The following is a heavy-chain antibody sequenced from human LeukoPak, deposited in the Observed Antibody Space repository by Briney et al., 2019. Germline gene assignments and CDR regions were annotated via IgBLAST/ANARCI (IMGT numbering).Heavy chain of an antibody. CDR2: ISSSSFKI. J-gene: IGHJ6*03. Sequence: GGSLRLSCAATEFTFVRYAMNWVRQAPGEGLGWVSYISSSSFKIGYADSVKGRFTISRDNSKNSLYLQMDSLRVEDTAVYYCVRDPSYGSSWYYYMDVWGKGTTVTVPS. CDR3: VRDPSYGSSWYYYMDV. D-gene: IGHD6-13*01. V-gene: IGHV3-48*04. CDR1: EFTFVRYA.